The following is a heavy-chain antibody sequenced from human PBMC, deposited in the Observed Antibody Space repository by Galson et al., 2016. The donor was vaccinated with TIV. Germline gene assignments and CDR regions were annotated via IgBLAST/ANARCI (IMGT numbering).Heavy chain of an antibody. CDR1: GYNFTDYY. D-gene: IGHD2-8*02. J-gene: IGHJ6*02. CDR3: TTVRLRGTGGMDV. V-gene: IGHV1-69-2*01. Sequence: VKVSCKVSGYNFTDYYLHWMQQAPGKGFEWVGHVDPEDGKTKYAAKFQGRVTMTADTSTDTAYMELSSLRSEDTAIYYCTTVRLRGTGGMDVWGQGTTVTVSS. CDR2: VDPEDGKT.